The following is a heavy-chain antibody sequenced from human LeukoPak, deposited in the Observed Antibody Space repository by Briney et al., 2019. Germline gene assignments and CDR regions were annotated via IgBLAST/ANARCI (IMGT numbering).Heavy chain of an antibody. CDR3: ASVYAGDFDY. CDR1: GYSFNSFW. V-gene: IGHV5-51*01. CDR2: IYPGDSDT. J-gene: IGHJ4*02. Sequence: PGESLKISCRGSGYSFNSFWIGWVRQMPGKGLEWMGIIYPGDSDTRYSPSFQGQVAISADKSISTAYLQWSSLKASDSAMYYCASVYAGDFDYWGQGTLVTVSS. D-gene: IGHD2-8*01.